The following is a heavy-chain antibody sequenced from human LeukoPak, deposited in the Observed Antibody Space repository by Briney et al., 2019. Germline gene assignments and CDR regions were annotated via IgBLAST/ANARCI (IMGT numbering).Heavy chain of an antibody. CDR3: ARTLTYYYDSSGYYRRDYYYGMDV. D-gene: IGHD3-22*01. CDR1: GGTFSSYA. J-gene: IGHJ6*02. CDR2: IIPILGIA. V-gene: IGHV1-69*04. Sequence: ASVKVSCKASGGTFSSYAISWVRQAPGQGLEWMGRIIPILGIANYAQKFQGRVTITADKSTSTAYMELSSLRSEDTAVYYCARTLTYYYDSSGYYRRDYYYGMDVWGQGTTVTVSS.